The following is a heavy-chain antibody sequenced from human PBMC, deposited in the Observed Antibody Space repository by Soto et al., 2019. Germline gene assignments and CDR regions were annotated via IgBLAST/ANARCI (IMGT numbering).Heavy chain of an antibody. D-gene: IGHD3-16*01. V-gene: IGHV4-39*01. J-gene: IGHJ4*02. CDR3: ARHAAYVSVWGTTDGGDY. Sequence: QLQLQESGPGLVKPSETLSLACTVSAGSISSNSYYWDWIRQPPGKGLEWIWSMYYSGATYHNPSLQSQVTISVDTSKNQFSLHLSSVTAADTAVYDCARHAAYVSVWGTTDGGDYWGQGTVVSVSS. CDR1: AGSISSNSYY. CDR2: MYYSGAT.